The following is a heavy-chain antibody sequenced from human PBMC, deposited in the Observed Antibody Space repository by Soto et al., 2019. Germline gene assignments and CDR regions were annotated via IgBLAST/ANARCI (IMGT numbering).Heavy chain of an antibody. D-gene: IGHD6-25*01. CDR3: ARDGSDSYGLDV. CDR2: LYNSGNT. Sequence: NPSETLSLTCTVSGGSVSNYYWSWVRQPAGKGLEWIGRLYNSGNTNYNPSLKSRVIMSAETSKNQFSLKLSSVTAADTAVYYCARDGSDSYGLDVWGQGTTVTVSS. J-gene: IGHJ6*02. V-gene: IGHV4-4*07. CDR1: GGSVSNYY.